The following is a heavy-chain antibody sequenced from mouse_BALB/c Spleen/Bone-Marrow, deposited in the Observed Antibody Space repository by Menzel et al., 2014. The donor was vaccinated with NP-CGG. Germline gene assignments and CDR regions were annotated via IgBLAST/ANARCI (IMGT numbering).Heavy chain of an antibody. CDR3: ARYYYGYYFDY. CDR2: IDPANGNT. CDR1: GFNIKDTY. V-gene: IGHV14-3*02. Sequence: EVNVVESGAELVKPGASVKLSCTASGFNIKDTYMHWVKQRPEQGLEWIGRIDPANGNTKYDPKFQGKATITADTSSNTAYLQLSSLTSEDTAVYYCARYYYGYYFDYWGQGTTLTVSS. D-gene: IGHD1-2*01. J-gene: IGHJ2*01.